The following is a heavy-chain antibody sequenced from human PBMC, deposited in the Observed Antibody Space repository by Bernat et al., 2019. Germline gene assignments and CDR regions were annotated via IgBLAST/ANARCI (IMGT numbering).Heavy chain of an antibody. CDR3: AKEMNYDILTGYRVFDY. V-gene: IGHV3-74*01. CDR2: INSDGSST. Sequence: EVQLVESGGGLVQPGGSLRLSCAASGFTFSSYWMHWVRQAPGKGLVWVSRINSDGSSTSYADSVKGRFTISRDNAKNTLYLQMNSLRAEDTAVYYCAKEMNYDILTGYRVFDYWGQGTLVTVSS. D-gene: IGHD3-9*01. J-gene: IGHJ4*02. CDR1: GFTFSSYW.